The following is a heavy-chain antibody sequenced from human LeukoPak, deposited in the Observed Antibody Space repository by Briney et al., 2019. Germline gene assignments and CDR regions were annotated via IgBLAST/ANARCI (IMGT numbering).Heavy chain of an antibody. J-gene: IGHJ6*03. CDR2: ISWDGGST. CDR3: AKGNLEPDYYYYYMDV. V-gene: IGHV3-43D*04. Sequence: PGGSLRLSCAASGFTFDDYAMHWVRQAPGKGLEWVSLISWDGGSTYYADSVKGRFTISRDNSKNSLYLQMNSLRAEDTALYYCAKGNLEPDYYYYYMDVWGKGTTVTVSS. D-gene: IGHD3-3*01. CDR1: GFTFDDYA.